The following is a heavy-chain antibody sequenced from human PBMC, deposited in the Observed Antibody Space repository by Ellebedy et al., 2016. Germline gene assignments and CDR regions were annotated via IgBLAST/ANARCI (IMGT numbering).Heavy chain of an antibody. CDR2: ISGSGGST. D-gene: IGHD3-10*01. J-gene: IGHJ4*02. V-gene: IGHV3-23*01. CDR1: GFTFSSYA. CDR3: AQLGITMVRGVIYY. Sequence: GGSLRLSCAASGFTFSSYAMSWVRQAPGKGLEWVSIISGSGGSTYYADSVQGRFTISRDNSKNTLYLQMNSLRAEDTAVYYCAQLGITMVRGVIYYWGQGTLVTVSS.